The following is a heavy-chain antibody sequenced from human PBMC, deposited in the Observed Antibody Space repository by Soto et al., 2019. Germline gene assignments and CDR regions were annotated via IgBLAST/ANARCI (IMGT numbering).Heavy chain of an antibody. Sequence: PSXTLSLTCTVSGGSISSYYCSWIRQPPGKGLEWIGYIYYSGSTNYNPSLKSRVTISVDTSKNQFSLKLSSVTAADTAVYYCAREGYCSSTSCYKLDPWGQGTLVTVSS. CDR3: AREGYCSSTSCYKLDP. V-gene: IGHV4-59*01. CDR1: GGSISSYY. D-gene: IGHD2-2*02. CDR2: IYYSGST. J-gene: IGHJ5*02.